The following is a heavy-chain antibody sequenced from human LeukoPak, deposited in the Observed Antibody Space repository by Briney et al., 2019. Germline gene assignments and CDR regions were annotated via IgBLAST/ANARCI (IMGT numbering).Heavy chain of an antibody. Sequence: ASVKVSCKASGYTFTSYYMHWVRQAPGQGLEWMGLINHSGGSTSYAQKFQGRVTMTRDTSASTAYMELSSLRSEDTAVYYCARDFSQISGSGSYHYYFYGMDVWGQGTTVTVSS. CDR3: ARDFSQISGSGSYHYYFYGMDV. CDR1: GYTFTSYY. D-gene: IGHD3-10*01. V-gene: IGHV1-46*01. J-gene: IGHJ6*02. CDR2: INHSGGST.